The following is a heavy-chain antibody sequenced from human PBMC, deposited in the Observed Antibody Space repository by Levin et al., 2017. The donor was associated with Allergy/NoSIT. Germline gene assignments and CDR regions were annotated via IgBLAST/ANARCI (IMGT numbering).Heavy chain of an antibody. CDR1: GFSFSTYW. CDR3: ARAQAVAGTGGYY. Sequence: GGSLRLSCAASGFSFSTYWMHWVRQAPGKGLVWVSRISSDGSSTSYADSVKGRFTISRDNAKNTTYLQMNSLRAEDTAVYYCARAQAVAGTGGYYWGQGTLVTVSS. D-gene: IGHD6-19*01. V-gene: IGHV3-74*01. J-gene: IGHJ4*02. CDR2: ISSDGSST.